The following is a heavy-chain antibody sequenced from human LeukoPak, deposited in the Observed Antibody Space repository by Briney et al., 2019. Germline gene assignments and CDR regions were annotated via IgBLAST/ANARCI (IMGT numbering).Heavy chain of an antibody. CDR1: GFTFSGYA. CDR3: ARDSLVNCSGGSCYSGYFDY. Sequence: GSLRLSCAASGFTFSGYAMSWIRQPPGKGLEWIGEINHSGSTNYNPSLKSRVTISVDTSKNQFSLKLSSVTAADTAVYYCARDSLVNCSGGSCYSGYFDYWGQGTLVTVSS. V-gene: IGHV4-34*01. CDR2: INHSGST. J-gene: IGHJ4*02. D-gene: IGHD2-15*01.